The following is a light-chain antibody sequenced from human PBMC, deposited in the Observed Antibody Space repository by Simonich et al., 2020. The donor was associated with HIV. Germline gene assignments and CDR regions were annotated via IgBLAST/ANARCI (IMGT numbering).Light chain of an antibody. Sequence: DIVMTQSPDSLAVSLGERATINCKSSQSVLYSSNNKNYLAWYQQKPGQPPKLLIYWAYTRESGVPDRFSASGSGTDFTLTISSLQAEDVAIYYCQQYYSTPFTFGPGTKVDIK. J-gene: IGKJ3*01. V-gene: IGKV4-1*01. CDR2: WAY. CDR1: QSVLYSSNNKNY. CDR3: QQYYSTPFT.